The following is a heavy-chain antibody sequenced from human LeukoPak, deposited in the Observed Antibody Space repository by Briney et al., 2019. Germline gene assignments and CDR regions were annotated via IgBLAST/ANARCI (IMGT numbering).Heavy chain of an antibody. V-gene: IGHV4-30-4*07. J-gene: IGHJ4*02. CDR2: IYYSGST. CDR1: GGSISSGGYS. D-gene: IGHD6-19*01. Sequence: PSETLSLTCAVSGGSISSGGYSWSWIRQPPGKGLEWIGYIYYSGSTYYNPSLKSRVTISVDTSKNQFSLKLSSVTAADTAVYYCARQTRNSSGWRGNFDYWGQGTLVTVSS. CDR3: ARQTRNSSGWRGNFDY.